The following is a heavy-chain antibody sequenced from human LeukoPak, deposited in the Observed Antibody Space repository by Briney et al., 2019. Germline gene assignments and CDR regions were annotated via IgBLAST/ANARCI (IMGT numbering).Heavy chain of an antibody. V-gene: IGHV1-24*01. CDR2: FDPEDGET. J-gene: IGHJ4*02. Sequence: ASVKVSCKVSGYTLTELSMHWVRQAPGKGHDWIGGFDPEDGETIYAQKFQGRVTMTEDTSTDTAYMELSSLRSEDTAVYYCATVYNWNDIADYWGQGTLVTVSS. CDR3: ATVYNWNDIADY. D-gene: IGHD1-1*01. CDR1: GYTLTELS.